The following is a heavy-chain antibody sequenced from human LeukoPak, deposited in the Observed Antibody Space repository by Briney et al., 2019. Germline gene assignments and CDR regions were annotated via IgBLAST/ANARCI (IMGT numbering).Heavy chain of an antibody. J-gene: IGHJ1*01. Sequence: GGSLRLSCAASGLSFSSYAMSWVRQAPGKGLEWVSVIYSGGSTYYADSVKGRFTISRDNSKNTLYLQMNSLRAEDTAMYYCAKDPSMAYWGQGTLVTVSS. CDR3: AKDPSMAY. CDR1: GLSFSSYA. V-gene: IGHV3-23*03. CDR2: IYSGGST. D-gene: IGHD5-24*01.